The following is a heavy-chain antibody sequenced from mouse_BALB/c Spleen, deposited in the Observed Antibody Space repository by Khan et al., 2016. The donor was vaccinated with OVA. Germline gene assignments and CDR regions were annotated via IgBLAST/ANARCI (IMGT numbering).Heavy chain of an antibody. CDR1: GFNIKDSY. V-gene: IGHV14-1*02. Sequence: VQLQQSGAELVRPGALVKLSCKASGFNIKDSYMHWVKQRPEQGLEWIGWIDPENGETVYDPRFQGKASITSDTSSNTAYLQLSSLTSEDTAVYYCARSGYFAWFAYWGQGTLVTVSA. CDR2: IDPENGET. CDR3: ARSGYFAWFAY. J-gene: IGHJ3*01.